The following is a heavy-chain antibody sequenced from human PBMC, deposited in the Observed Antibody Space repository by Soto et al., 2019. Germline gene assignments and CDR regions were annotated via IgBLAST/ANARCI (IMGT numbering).Heavy chain of an antibody. Sequence: VQLVESGGGLVQPGGSLRLSCAGSGFTVSGSYMGWVRQAPGKGPEWVSTIYGDGTTYYADSVKGRFSVSRDNSKNTLYLKMYSLRAEDTALYYCARDRVSPARFGYWGQGTLVTVSS. CDR1: GFTVSGSY. J-gene: IGHJ4*02. CDR3: ARDRVSPARFGY. V-gene: IGHV3-66*01. CDR2: IYGDGTT.